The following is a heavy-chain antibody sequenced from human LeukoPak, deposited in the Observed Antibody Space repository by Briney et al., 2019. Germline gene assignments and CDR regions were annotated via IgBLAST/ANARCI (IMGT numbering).Heavy chain of an antibody. Sequence: GGSLRLSCAASGFTFSNYGMNWVRQAPGRGLEWVSSISPSSSYIYYADSMKGRFTISRDNAKNSLYLQMNSLRAEDTAVYYCARDRVAVVRGVSASDYWGQGTLVTVSS. CDR2: ISPSSSYI. J-gene: IGHJ4*02. V-gene: IGHV3-21*01. D-gene: IGHD3-10*01. CDR3: ARDRVAVVRGVSASDY. CDR1: GFTFSNYG.